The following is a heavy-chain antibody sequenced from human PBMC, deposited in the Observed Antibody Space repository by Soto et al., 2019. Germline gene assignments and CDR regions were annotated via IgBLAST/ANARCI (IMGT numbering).Heavy chain of an antibody. D-gene: IGHD3-22*01. CDR2: IDPSDSYT. Sequence: GEALKISCKGSGYSFTTDWICGVRQMPGKGLEWMGRIDPSDSYTNYSPTCQGHVTISADKSISTAYLQWSSLKASDIAMYYCATRRRYYDSSVDSWGQGTLVTVSS. CDR1: GYSFTTDW. V-gene: IGHV5-10-1*01. J-gene: IGHJ5*01. CDR3: ATRRRYYDSSVDS.